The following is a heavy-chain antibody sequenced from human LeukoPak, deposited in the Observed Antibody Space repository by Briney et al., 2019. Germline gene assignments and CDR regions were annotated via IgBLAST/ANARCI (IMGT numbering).Heavy chain of an antibody. CDR1: GFNLSTYW. V-gene: IGHV3-7*04. CDR2: INRDGSGK. D-gene: IGHD1-1*01. J-gene: IGHJ5*02. Sequence: GGSLRLSCAASGFNLSTYWKSWVRQAPGKGLEWVASINRDGSGKYYVDSVRGRFTISRDNGKNSLYLQMNSLRAEDTAVYYCARVQTGTTNWFDPWGQGTLVTVSS. CDR3: ARVQTGTTNWFDP.